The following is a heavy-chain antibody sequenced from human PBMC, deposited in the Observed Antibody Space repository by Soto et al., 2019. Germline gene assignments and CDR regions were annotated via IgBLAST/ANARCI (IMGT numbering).Heavy chain of an antibody. CDR1: GFTFSSYA. V-gene: IGHV3-23*01. Sequence: EVQLLESGGGLVQPGGSLRLSCAASGFTFSSYAMSWVRQAPGKGLAWVSAISGSGGSTYYAVSVKSRFTISRHNSKNTLYLQMNSLGDEDTAVYYCARKIAVAFSWYFDLWGRGTLVNVAS. CDR3: ARKIAVAFSWYFDL. CDR2: ISGSGGST. D-gene: IGHD6-19*01. J-gene: IGHJ2*01.